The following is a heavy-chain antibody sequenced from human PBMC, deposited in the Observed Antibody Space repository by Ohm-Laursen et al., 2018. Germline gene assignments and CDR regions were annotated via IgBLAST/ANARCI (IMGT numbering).Heavy chain of an antibody. D-gene: IGHD5-18*01. V-gene: IGHV3-30*03. CDR3: ARQGYNTCIQLCPDY. Sequence: SLRLSCAASGFTFSSYGMNWVRQAPGKGLEWVAVISYDGNNKYYVDSVKGRFTISRDNSKNTLYLQMNRLGAEDTAVYFCARQGYNTCIQLCPDYWGQGTLVTVSS. J-gene: IGHJ4*02. CDR2: ISYDGNNK. CDR1: GFTFSSYG.